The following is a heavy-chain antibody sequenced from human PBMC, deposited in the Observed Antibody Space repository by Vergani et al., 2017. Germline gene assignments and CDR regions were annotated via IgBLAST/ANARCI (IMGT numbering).Heavy chain of an antibody. V-gene: IGHV4-59*01. D-gene: IGHD3-22*01. J-gene: IGHJ3*02. CDR1: GGSLSSYY. CDR2: IYYSGST. Sequence: QVQLQESGPGLVKPSETLSLTCTVSGGSLSSYYWSWIRQPPGKGLEWIGYIYYSGSTNYNPSLKSRVTISVDTSKNQFSLKLSSVTAADTAVYYCARIQGGGYNAFDIWGRGTMVTVSS. CDR3: ARIQGGGYNAFDI.